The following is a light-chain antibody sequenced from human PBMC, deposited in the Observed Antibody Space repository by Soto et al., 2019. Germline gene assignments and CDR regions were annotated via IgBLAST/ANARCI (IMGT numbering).Light chain of an antibody. J-gene: IGLJ2*01. V-gene: IGLV1-51*01. Sequence: QSMLTQPPSMSAAPGQKVTISCSGRSSNIGNNDVSWYQQFPRTAPKLLIYDNNKRPSGIPDRFSGSKSGTSATLGITGLQAGDEADYYCGTWDGSLSAGIFGGGTKVTVL. CDR2: DNN. CDR3: GTWDGSLSAGI. CDR1: SSNIGNND.